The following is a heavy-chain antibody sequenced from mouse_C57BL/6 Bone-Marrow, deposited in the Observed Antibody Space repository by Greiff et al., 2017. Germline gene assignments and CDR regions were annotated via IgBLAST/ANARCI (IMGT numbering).Heavy chain of an antibody. V-gene: IGHV1-15*01. CDR3: DTGYYCFSSLGDY. D-gene: IGHD1-1*01. CDR2: IDPETGGT. Sequence: VQLQQSGAELVRPGASVTLSCKASGYTFTDYEMHWVKQTPVHGLEWIGAIDPETGGTAYNQKFKGKAIMTADKSSSTAYMELRSLTSEDTAVYYCDTGYYCFSSLGDYWGQDTTLTVSS. J-gene: IGHJ2*01. CDR1: GYTFTDYE.